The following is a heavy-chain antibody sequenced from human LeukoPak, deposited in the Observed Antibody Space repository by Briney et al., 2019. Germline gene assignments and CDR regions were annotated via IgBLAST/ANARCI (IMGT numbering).Heavy chain of an antibody. CDR2: IRSKANSYAT. CDR3: TRSTTVVTLFDY. V-gene: IGHV3-73*01. J-gene: IGHJ4*02. D-gene: IGHD4-23*01. Sequence: GGSLRLSCAASGFTFSGSAMHWVRQASGKGLEWVGRIRSKANSYATAYAASVKGKFTISRDDSKNTACLQMNSLKTEDTAVYYCTRSTTVVTLFDYWGQGTLVTVSS. CDR1: GFTFSGSA.